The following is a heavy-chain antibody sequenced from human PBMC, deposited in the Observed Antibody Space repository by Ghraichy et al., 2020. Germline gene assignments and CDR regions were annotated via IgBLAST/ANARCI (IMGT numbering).Heavy chain of an antibody. CDR1: GFTFSSYW. J-gene: IGHJ6*02. CDR3: ARVGRYNWNSRRAHYYGMEV. CDR2: IKQDGSEK. D-gene: IGHD1-7*01. V-gene: IGHV3-7*01. Sequence: GGSLRLSCAASGFTFSSYWMSWVRQAPGKGLEWVANIKQDGSEKYYVDSVKGRFTISRDNAKNSLYLQMNSLRAEDTAVYYCARVGRYNWNSRRAHYYGMEVWGQGTTVTVSS.